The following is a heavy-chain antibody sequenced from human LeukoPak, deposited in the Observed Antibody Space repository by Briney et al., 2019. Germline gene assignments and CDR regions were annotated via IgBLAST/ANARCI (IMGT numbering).Heavy chain of an antibody. V-gene: IGHV3-20*04. CDR3: ARCSRSSTECYSGFDV. D-gene: IGHD2-2*02. CDR1: GFTFDGYG. CDR2: INFSGGST. J-gene: IGHJ3*01. Sequence: GGSLRLSCAASGFTFDGYGMSWVRQAPGKGLEWVSAINFSGGSTRYADAVKGRFTISRDNVKNSLVLQMNSLRAEDTALYYCARCSRSSTECYSGFDVWGQPTMVTVSS.